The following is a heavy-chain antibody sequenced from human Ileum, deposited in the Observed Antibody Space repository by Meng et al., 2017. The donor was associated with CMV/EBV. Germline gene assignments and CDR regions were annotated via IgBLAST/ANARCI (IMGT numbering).Heavy chain of an antibody. CDR2: INSDGINT. Sequence: EAQLVVAVGGLVQTGGALRLSCADSGFTFSCYWMVWVREAPGEGLLWVSRINSDGINTTYADSVKGLFTISRDNAQNTLYLQINSLRAEDTAVYYCARSVYGSSSVDYWGQGTLVNVSS. CDR1: GFTFSCYW. CDR3: ARSVYGSSSVDY. J-gene: IGHJ4*02. V-gene: IGHV3-74*01. D-gene: IGHD6-6*01.